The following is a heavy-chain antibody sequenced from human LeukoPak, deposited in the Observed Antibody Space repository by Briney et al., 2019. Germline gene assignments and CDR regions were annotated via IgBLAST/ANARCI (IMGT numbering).Heavy chain of an antibody. J-gene: IGHJ4*02. CDR1: GYTFTSYG. CDR2: ISAYNGNT. CDR3: ATVAYSGSYLAFDY. D-gene: IGHD1-26*01. V-gene: IGHV1-18*01. Sequence: ASVKVSCKASGYTFTSYGISWVRQAPGQGLEWMGWISAYNGNTNYAQKLQGRVTMTEDTSTDTAYMELSSLRSEDTAVYYCATVAYSGSYLAFDYWGQGTLVTVSS.